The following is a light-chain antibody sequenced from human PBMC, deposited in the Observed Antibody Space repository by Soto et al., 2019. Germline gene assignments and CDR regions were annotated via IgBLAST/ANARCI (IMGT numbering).Light chain of an antibody. CDR3: QQYNQWPPYT. Sequence: EITMTQSPATLSLSPGERATLSCRASQSVGTNLAWYQQKPGQAPRLLMFGASTRAAGIPTKFSGSGSGTEFTLTISSLESEDFAVYYCQQYNQWPPYTFGQGTKVEIK. J-gene: IGKJ2*01. CDR1: QSVGTN. CDR2: GAS. V-gene: IGKV3-15*01.